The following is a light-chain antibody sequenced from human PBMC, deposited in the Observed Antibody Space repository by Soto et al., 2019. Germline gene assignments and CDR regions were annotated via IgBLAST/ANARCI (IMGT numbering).Light chain of an antibody. V-gene: IGLV2-14*01. CDR2: QVT. Sequence: SALTQPASVSGSPGQSITISCTGTSSDVGTRNFVSWYQQHPGKAPKLMIYQVTNRPSGVSNRFPGSKSGNTASLTISGLQAEDEADYYCSSYTESTNYVFGTGTKVTV. CDR1: SSDVGTRNF. J-gene: IGLJ1*01. CDR3: SSYTESTNYV.